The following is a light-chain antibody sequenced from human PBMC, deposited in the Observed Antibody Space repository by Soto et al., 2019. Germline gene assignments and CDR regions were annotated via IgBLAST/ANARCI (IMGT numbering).Light chain of an antibody. CDR1: QSVSSN. CDR2: GAS. V-gene: IGKV3-15*01. J-gene: IGKJ5*01. Sequence: EIVMTQSPATLSVSPGERATLSCRASQSVSSNLAWYQQKPGQAPRLLIYGASTRATGIPARFSGSGSGTEFTLTISSLQSEDFEVYYCQQYNNWPSSTFGQGTRLEIK. CDR3: QQYNNWPSST.